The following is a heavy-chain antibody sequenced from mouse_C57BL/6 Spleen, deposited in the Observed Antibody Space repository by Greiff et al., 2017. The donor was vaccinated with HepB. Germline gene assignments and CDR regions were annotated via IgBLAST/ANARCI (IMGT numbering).Heavy chain of an antibody. Sequence: EVKVVESGGGLVKPGGSLKLSCAASGFTFSSYTMSWVRQTPEKRLEWVATISGGGGNTYYPDSVKGRFTISRDNAKNTLYLQMSSLRSEDTALYYCARRGGYAMDYWGQGTSVTVSS. J-gene: IGHJ4*01. V-gene: IGHV5-9*01. CDR2: ISGGGGNT. CDR1: GFTFSSYT. CDR3: ARRGGYAMDY.